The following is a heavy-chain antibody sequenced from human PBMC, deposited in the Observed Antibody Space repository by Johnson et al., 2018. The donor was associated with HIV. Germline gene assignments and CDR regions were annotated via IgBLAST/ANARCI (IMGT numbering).Heavy chain of an antibody. CDR2: ISYDGSNN. V-gene: IGHV3-30*19. CDR3: ARGPMIVVPHDAFDI. J-gene: IGHJ3*02. D-gene: IGHD3-22*01. CDR1: GFTFSSYG. Sequence: QVQLVESGGGVVQPGGSLRLSCAASGFTFSSYGMHWVRQAPGKGLEWVAVISYDGSNNYYADSVKGRFTISRDNSKNTLYLQMNSLRAEDTAVYYCARGPMIVVPHDAFDIWGQGTMVTVSS.